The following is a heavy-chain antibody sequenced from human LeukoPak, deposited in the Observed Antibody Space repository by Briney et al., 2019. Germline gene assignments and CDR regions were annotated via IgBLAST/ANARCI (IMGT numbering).Heavy chain of an antibody. CDR3: AYTSGYDFSSYYYYMDV. Sequence: GGSLRLSCAASGFIFSRYWMSWVRQAPGKGLEWVANIKEDGSEKSYVDSVKGRFTISRDNAKNSLYLQMNSLSAEDTAVYYCAYTSGYDFSSYYYYMDVWGKGTTVTVSS. J-gene: IGHJ6*03. D-gene: IGHD5-12*01. CDR1: GFIFSRYW. V-gene: IGHV3-7*01. CDR2: IKEDGSEK.